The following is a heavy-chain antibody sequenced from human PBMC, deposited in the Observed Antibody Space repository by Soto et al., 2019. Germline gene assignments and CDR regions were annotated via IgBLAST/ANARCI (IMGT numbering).Heavy chain of an antibody. J-gene: IGHJ4*02. CDR2: IRPDGSET. D-gene: IGHD4-4*01. CDR1: GFTFTDFY. V-gene: IGHV3-7*03. Sequence: EVQLVQSGGGLVQPGGSLRLSCVGSGFTFTDFYMNWVRQAPGRGLEWVANIRPDGSETNYVESAKGRFTTSRDNAKNPLFLQMNSLRADDTAVYYCAGWGGHDYNYWGQGILVTVSS. CDR3: AGWGGHDYNY.